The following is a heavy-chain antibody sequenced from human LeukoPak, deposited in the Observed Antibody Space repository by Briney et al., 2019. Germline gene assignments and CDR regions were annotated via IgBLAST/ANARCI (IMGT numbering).Heavy chain of an antibody. V-gene: IGHV3-23*01. CDR3: ARDGYEFRAFDI. D-gene: IGHD5-12*01. CDR1: GFTFSSYA. CDR2: ISGSGDST. J-gene: IGHJ3*02. Sequence: PGGSLRLSCAASGFTFSSYAMSWVRQAPGKGLEWLSGISGSGDSTYYADSVKGRFTISRDNAKNTLYLQMNSLRAEDTAVYYCARDGYEFRAFDIWGQGTMVTVSP.